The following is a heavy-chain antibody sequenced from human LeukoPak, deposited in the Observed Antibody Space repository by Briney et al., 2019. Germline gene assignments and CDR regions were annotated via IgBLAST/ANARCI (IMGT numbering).Heavy chain of an antibody. CDR1: GGSISSSSYY. CDR3: ARHSRALPRDYGVFRPVEPFDY. V-gene: IGHV4-39*01. D-gene: IGHD4-17*01. CDR2: IYYSGST. J-gene: IGHJ4*02. Sequence: PSETLSLTCTVSGGSISSSSYYWGWIRQPPGKGLEWIGSIYYSGSTYYNPSLKSRVTISVDTSKNQFSLKLSSVTAADTAVYYCARHSRALPRDYGVFRPVEPFDYWGQGTLVTVSS.